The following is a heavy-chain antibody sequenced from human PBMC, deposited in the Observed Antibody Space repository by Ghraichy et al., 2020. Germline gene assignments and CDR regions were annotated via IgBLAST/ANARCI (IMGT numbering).Heavy chain of an antibody. V-gene: IGHV3-23*01. D-gene: IGHD3-16*01. CDR3: MRGGWGVN. Sequence: GGSLRLSCTASGFPFSPSVMSWALQALVKGLEWVSTIGSSGESTFYADSVKGRFTISRDNSKNTLFLQMSSLRAEDTAVYYCMRGGWGVNWGQGALVTVSS. CDR1: GFPFSPSV. J-gene: IGHJ4*02. CDR2: IGSSGEST.